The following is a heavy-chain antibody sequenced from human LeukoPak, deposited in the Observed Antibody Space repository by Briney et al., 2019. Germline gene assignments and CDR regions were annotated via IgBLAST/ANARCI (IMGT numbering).Heavy chain of an antibody. D-gene: IGHD1/OR15-1a*01. CDR2: IFYSGST. V-gene: IGHV4-39*01. CDR3: ARLIPEEQIDY. J-gene: IGHJ4*02. Sequence: KPSETLSLTCSVSGGSISSSRYYWGWIRQPPGMGLEWIGSIFYSGSTYYNPSLKSRVTMSVDTSKNQFSLNLSSVTAADTAVYYCARLIPEEQIDYWGQGALVTVSS. CDR1: GGSISSSRYY.